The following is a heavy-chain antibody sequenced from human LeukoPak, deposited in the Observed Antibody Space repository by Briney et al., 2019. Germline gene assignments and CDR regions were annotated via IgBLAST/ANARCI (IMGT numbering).Heavy chain of an antibody. Sequence: SETLSLTCAVYGGSFSGYYWSWIRQPPGKGLEWIGEINHSGSTNYNPSLKSRVTISVDTSKNQFSLKLSSVTAADTAVYYCAREVQYFDWLSSYYYMDVWGKGTTVTVSS. CDR2: INHSGST. CDR1: GGSFSGYY. V-gene: IGHV4-34*01. J-gene: IGHJ6*03. D-gene: IGHD3-9*01. CDR3: AREVQYFDWLSSYYYMDV.